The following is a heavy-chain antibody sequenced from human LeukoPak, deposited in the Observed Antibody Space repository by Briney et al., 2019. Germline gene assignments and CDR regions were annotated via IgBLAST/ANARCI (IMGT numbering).Heavy chain of an antibody. CDR3: ARDYDSSGYDIWFDP. V-gene: IGHV3-66*01. Sequence: GGSLRLSCAASGFTVGSNYMSWVRQAPGKGLEWVSVIYSGGSTYYADSVKGRFTISRDNSKNTLYLQMNSLRAEDTAVYYCARDYDSSGYDIWFDPWGQGTLVTVSS. D-gene: IGHD3-22*01. CDR2: IYSGGST. CDR1: GFTVGSNY. J-gene: IGHJ5*02.